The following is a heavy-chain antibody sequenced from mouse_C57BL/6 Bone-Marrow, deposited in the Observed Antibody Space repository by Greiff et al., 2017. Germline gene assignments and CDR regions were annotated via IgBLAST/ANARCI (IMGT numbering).Heavy chain of an antibody. D-gene: IGHD2-1*01. CDR1: GYTFTDYY. V-gene: IGHV1-26*01. J-gene: IGHJ2*01. Sequence: EVKLQQSGPELVKPGASVKISCKASGYTFTDYYMNWVKQSHGKSLEWIGDINPNNGGTSYNQKFKGKATLTVDKSSSTAYMELRSLTSEDSAVYYCARIYGNRFDYWGQGTTLTVSS. CDR3: ARIYGNRFDY. CDR2: INPNNGGT.